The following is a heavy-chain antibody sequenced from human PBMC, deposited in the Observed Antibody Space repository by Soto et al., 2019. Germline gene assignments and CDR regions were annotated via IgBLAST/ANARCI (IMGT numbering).Heavy chain of an antibody. CDR3: ARGVHY. CDR2: IYPTYLDT. Sequence: EXLKISCRCSGFXFTSYCISWMRHRPGKGLECMGLIYPTYLDTAYNPSFQCQVNISADRSINTAYLQLTSLKASDTAMYFCARGVHYWGQGTLGTVS. J-gene: IGHJ1*01. V-gene: IGHV5-51*01. CDR1: GFXFTSYC. D-gene: IGHD2-8*01.